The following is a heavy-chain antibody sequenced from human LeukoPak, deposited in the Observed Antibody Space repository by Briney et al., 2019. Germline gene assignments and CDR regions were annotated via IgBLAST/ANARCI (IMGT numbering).Heavy chain of an antibody. CDR3: ARDSYGSGKTRLDY. CDR1: GFTFSSYA. D-gene: IGHD3-10*01. J-gene: IGHJ4*02. V-gene: IGHV3-23*01. Sequence: QPGGSLRLSCAASGFTFSSYAMSWVRQAPGKGLEWVSAISGSGGSTYYADSVKGRFTISRDNSKNTLYLQMNSLRAEDTAVYYCARDSYGSGKTRLDYWGQGTLVTVSS. CDR2: ISGSGGST.